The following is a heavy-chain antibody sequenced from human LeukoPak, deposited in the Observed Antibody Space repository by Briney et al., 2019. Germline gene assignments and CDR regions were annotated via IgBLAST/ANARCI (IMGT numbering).Heavy chain of an antibody. CDR3: ARIVPAAPPPEISYYYYMDV. Sequence: SETLSLTCTVPGDSISSSSYYWGWIRQPPGKGLKWTGSIYYSGSTYYNPSLKSRVTISVDTSKNPFSLKLSSVTAADTAVYYCARIVPAAPPPEISYYYYMDVWGKGTTVTISS. V-gene: IGHV4-39*01. J-gene: IGHJ6*03. D-gene: IGHD2-2*01. CDR1: GDSISSSSYY. CDR2: IYYSGST.